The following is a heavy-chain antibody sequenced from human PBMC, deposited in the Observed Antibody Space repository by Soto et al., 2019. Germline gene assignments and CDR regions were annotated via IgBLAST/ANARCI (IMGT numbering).Heavy chain of an antibody. CDR2: ISSSGDDT. D-gene: IGHD6-6*01. CDR1: GFTFNNYA. V-gene: IGHV3-23*01. CDR3: AKNGYEYSTSSPWFDP. Sequence: PGGSLRLFCAASGFTFNNYAMNWVRQAPGKGLEWVSSISSSGDDTYYPDSVKGRFTISRDNSRNTLYLQMNSLRAEDTAIYYCAKNGYEYSTSSPWFDPWGQGTLVTVSS. J-gene: IGHJ5*02.